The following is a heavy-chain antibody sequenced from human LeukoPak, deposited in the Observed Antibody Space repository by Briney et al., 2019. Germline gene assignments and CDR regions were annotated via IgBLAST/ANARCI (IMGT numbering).Heavy chain of an antibody. CDR3: ALGGGSSGYYFDY. Sequence: SQTLSLTCTVSGGSISSGGYYWSWIRQHPGKGLEWIGYIYYSGSTYYNPSLKSRVTISVDTSKNQFSLKLSSVTAADTAVYYCALGGGSSGYYFDYWGQGTLVTVSS. J-gene: IGHJ4*02. V-gene: IGHV4-31*03. CDR1: GGSISSGGYY. D-gene: IGHD3-22*01. CDR2: IYYSGST.